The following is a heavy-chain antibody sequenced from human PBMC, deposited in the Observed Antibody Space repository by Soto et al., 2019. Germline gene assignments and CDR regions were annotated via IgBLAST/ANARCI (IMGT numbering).Heavy chain of an antibody. CDR3: AWFGNV. CDR1: GFTFSSYA. V-gene: IGHV3-64*01. CDR2: ISSNGGST. Sequence: GSLRLSCAASGFTFSSYAMHWVRQAPGKGLEYVSAISSNGGSTYYANSVKGRFTISRDNSKNTLYLQMGSLRAEDMAVYYCAWFGNVWGKGTTVTVSS. J-gene: IGHJ6*04. D-gene: IGHD3-10*01.